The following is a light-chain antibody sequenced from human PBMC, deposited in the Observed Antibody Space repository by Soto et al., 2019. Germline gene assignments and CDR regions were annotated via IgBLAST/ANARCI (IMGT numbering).Light chain of an antibody. CDR1: SSDVGGYDY. J-gene: IGLJ2*01. V-gene: IGLV2-14*03. CDR3: SSYASSSSVA. Sequence: QSALTQPASVSGSPGQSITISCTGTSSDVGGYDYVSWYQQHPGKAPKLMIYDVSYRPSGVSSRFSGSKSGNTASLTISGLQADDEADYYCSSYASSSSVAFGGGTKVTVL. CDR2: DVS.